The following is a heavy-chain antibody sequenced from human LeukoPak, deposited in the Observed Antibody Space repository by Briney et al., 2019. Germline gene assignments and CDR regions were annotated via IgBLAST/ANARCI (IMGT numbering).Heavy chain of an antibody. CDR2: IYTSGST. CDR3: AGYVWAANFEY. D-gene: IGHD3-16*01. Sequence: PSETLSLTCTVSGASISSYYWSWIRQPAGKGLEWIGRIYTSGSTNYNPSLKSRVTMSVDTSKNQFSLSLNSVTAADTAVYYCAGYVWAANFEYWGQGILVTVSS. V-gene: IGHV4-4*07. CDR1: GASISSYY. J-gene: IGHJ4*02.